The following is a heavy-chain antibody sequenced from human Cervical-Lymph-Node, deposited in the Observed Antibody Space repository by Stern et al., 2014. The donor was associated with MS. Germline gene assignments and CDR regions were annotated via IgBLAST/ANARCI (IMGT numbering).Heavy chain of an antibody. CDR3: TTRDNYGDY. Sequence: VQLVESGGGLVKPGGSLRLSCAVSASTFSPYTINWVRHAPGQGLEWVASIRGGTGSTYYADSVKGRFAISRDNDKKSLYLHMTTLRVEDTAIYYCTTRDNYGDYWGQGTLVTVSS. D-gene: IGHD3-16*01. CDR1: ASTFSPYT. CDR2: IRGGTGST. V-gene: IGHV3-21*01. J-gene: IGHJ4*02.